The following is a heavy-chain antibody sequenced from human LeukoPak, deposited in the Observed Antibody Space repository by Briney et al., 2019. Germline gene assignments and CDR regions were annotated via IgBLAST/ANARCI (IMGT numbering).Heavy chain of an antibody. D-gene: IGHD3-3*01. Sequence: QSGGSPRLSCTASGFTFSDYAMSWVRQAPGKGLEWVGLIRSRPYGGTTDYAASVEGRFTISRDDSKNIAYLQMDSLKTEDAAVYYCQFWSGVYFDFDYWGQGTLVTVSS. J-gene: IGHJ4*02. CDR2: IRSRPYGGTT. CDR3: QFWSGVYFDFDY. V-gene: IGHV3-49*04. CDR1: GFTFSDYA.